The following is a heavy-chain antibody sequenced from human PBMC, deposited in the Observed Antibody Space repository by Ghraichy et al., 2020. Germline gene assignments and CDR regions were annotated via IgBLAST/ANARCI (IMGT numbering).Heavy chain of an antibody. Sequence: SETLSLTCTVSGDSISDSGYYWGCIRQPPGKGLEWIGSVFFGGRSYYNRSLKSPVTISIDASQNQFSLTLTSVTAADTAVYYCVKYETMFDAFDSWSQGTLITVSS. J-gene: IGHJ3*02. CDR2: VFFGGRS. D-gene: IGHD3-10*02. CDR1: GDSISDSGYY. CDR3: VKYETMFDAFDS. V-gene: IGHV4-39*01.